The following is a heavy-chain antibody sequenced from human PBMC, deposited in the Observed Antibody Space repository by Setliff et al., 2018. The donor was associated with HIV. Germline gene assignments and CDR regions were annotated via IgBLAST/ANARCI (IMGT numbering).Heavy chain of an antibody. CDR2: INPHSGGT. Sequence: ASVKVSCKASGYTFTGYHMHWVRQAPGQGLEWMGWINPHSGGTKYAQKFQGRVTMTRDTSTSAAYMELSRLRSDDTAVYYCARVDCSSTRCYAFDIWGQGTMVTVS. CDR1: GYTFTGYH. J-gene: IGHJ3*02. D-gene: IGHD2-2*01. CDR3: ARVDCSSTRCYAFDI. V-gene: IGHV1-2*02.